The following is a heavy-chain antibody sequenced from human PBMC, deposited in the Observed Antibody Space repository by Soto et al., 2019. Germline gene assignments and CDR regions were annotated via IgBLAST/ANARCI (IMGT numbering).Heavy chain of an antibody. D-gene: IGHD2-21*01. V-gene: IGHV4-39*01. Sequence: PSETLSLTCPVSGVSIHNSHSFWAWMRQPPGKGLEFIGSVYHNGGAHYNSSLKSRVTISVDTAHNQVSLRMRSLTAADTAVYYCGRVVEGATRHTDPDSWGQGILVTVSS. CDR2: VYHNGGA. CDR1: GVSIHNSHSF. CDR3: GRVVEGATRHTDPDS. J-gene: IGHJ5*01.